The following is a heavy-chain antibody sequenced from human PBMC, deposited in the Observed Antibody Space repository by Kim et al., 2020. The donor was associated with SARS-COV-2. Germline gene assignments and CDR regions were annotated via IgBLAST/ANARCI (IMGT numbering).Heavy chain of an antibody. J-gene: IGHJ4*02. CDR1: GFTVSSNY. Sequence: GGSLRLSCAASGFTVSSNYMSWVRQAPGKGLEWVSVIYSGGSTYYADSVKGRFTISRHNSKNTLYLQMNSLRAEDTAVYYCARDAPGGVIAAAGSQFDYWGQGTLVTVSS. V-gene: IGHV3-53*04. CDR3: ARDAPGGVIAAAGSQFDY. CDR2: IYSGGST. D-gene: IGHD6-13*01.